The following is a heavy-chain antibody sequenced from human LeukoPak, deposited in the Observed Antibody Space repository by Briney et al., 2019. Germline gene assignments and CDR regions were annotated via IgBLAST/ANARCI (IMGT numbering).Heavy chain of an antibody. CDR1: GGSISSYY. V-gene: IGHV4-59*12. Sequence: SETLSLTCTVSGGSISSYYWSWIRQPPGKGLEWIGYIYYSGSTNYNPSLKSRVTISVDTSKNQFSLKLSSVTAADTAVYYCAKYYYDSSGWPTGAFDIWGQGTMVTVSS. D-gene: IGHD3-22*01. CDR3: AKYYYDSSGWPTGAFDI. J-gene: IGHJ3*02. CDR2: IYYSGST.